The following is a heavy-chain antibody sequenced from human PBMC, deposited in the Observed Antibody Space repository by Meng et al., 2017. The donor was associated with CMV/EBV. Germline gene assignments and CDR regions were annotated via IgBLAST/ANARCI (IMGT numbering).Heavy chain of an antibody. Sequence: VQLVPSGVEVKXPXASVEVSXQASGGTFSSYAISWVRQAPGQGLEWMGGIIPIFGTANYAQKFQGRVTITADESTSTAYMELSSLRSEDTAVYYCAVTYCGGDCYLGSSDYWGQGTLVTVAS. CDR1: GGTFSSYA. CDR3: AVTYCGGDCYLGSSDY. D-gene: IGHD2-21*02. CDR2: IIPIFGTA. V-gene: IGHV1-69*12. J-gene: IGHJ4*02.